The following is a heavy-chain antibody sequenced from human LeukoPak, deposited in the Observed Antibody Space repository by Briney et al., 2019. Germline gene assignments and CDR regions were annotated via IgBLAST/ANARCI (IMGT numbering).Heavy chain of an antibody. V-gene: IGHV3-23*01. Sequence: GGSLRLSCAASEFTFSSYAMSWVRQAPGKGLEWVSAISGSGGSTYYADSVKGRFTISRDNSKNTLYLQMNSLRAEDTAVYYCAKPRVGFGEGFDYWGQGTLVTVSS. CDR2: ISGSGGST. D-gene: IGHD3-10*01. CDR3: AKPRVGFGEGFDY. CDR1: EFTFSSYA. J-gene: IGHJ4*02.